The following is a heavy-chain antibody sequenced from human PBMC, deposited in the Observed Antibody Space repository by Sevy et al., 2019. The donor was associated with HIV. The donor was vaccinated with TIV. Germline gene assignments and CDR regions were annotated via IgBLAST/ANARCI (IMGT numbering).Heavy chain of an antibody. CDR2: IYPDDSET. CDR1: GYSFTSHW. D-gene: IGHD3-22*01. CDR3: ATSRSGYFDSSGYYIY. Sequence: QRGESLKISCEGSGYSFTSHWIGWVRHMPGKGLEWMGIIYPDDSETRYSPSFQGQVTFSADKSISTAYLQWSSLKASDTAMYYCATSRSGYFDSSGYYIYWGQGTMVTVSS. V-gene: IGHV5-51*01. J-gene: IGHJ4*02.